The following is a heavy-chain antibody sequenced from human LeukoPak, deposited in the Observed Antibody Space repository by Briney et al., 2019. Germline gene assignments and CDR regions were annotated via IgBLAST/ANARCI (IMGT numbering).Heavy chain of an antibody. CDR2: ISAYNGNT. V-gene: IGHV1-18*01. D-gene: IGHD1-20*01. Sequence: AASVKVSCKASGHTFTSYDINWVRQAPGQGLEWMGWISAYNGNTNYAQKLQGRVTMTTDTSTSTAYMELRSLRSDDTAVYYCARASITGTRASDYWGQGTLVTVSS. CDR3: ARASITGTRASDY. CDR1: GHTFTSYD. J-gene: IGHJ4*02.